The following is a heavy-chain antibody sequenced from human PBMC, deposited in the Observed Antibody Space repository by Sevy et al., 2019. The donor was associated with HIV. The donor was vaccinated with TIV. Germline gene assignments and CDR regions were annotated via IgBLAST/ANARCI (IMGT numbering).Heavy chain of an antibody. V-gene: IGHV3-11*01. D-gene: IGHD3-16*01. CDR2: ITSNGNTI. CDR1: GFSFSDRY. J-gene: IGHJ6*02. CDR3: ASSLLVDGRWGPPYGMDV. Sequence: GGSLRLSCAASGFSFSDRYMNWIRQAPGKGLESIAYITSNGNTIYYADSVKGRFTISRDNAKNSLFLQMNSLRAEDTAVYYCASSLLVDGRWGPPYGMDVWGQGSTVTVSS.